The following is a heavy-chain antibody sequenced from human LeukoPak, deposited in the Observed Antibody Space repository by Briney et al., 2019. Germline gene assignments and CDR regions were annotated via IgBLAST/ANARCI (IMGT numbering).Heavy chain of an antibody. CDR1: GFTFSHW. CDR3: ARDYEHSGYDYVPLY. CDR2: IRQDGGEK. Sequence: GGSLRLSCAASGFTFSHWMTWVRQAPGKGLEWVANIRQDGGEKYYADSVKGRFTISRDNAENSVYLQTNSLRAEDTAVYFCARDYEHSGYDYVPLYWGQGTLVTVSS. V-gene: IGHV3-7*01. J-gene: IGHJ4*02. D-gene: IGHD5-12*01.